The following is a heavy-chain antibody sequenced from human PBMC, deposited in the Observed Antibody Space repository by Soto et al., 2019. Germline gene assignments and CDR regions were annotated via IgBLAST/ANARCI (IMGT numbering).Heavy chain of an antibody. CDR1: GFSFDDFA. Sequence: EVQVVESGGGLVQPGRSLRLSCSASGFSFDDFAMHWVRQAPGGGLEWVSGISWNSGSIGYADSVRGRFTISRDNAKNSVYLQMNRLRAEDTALYYCAKEKSRNGGLLDYWGQGILVTVSS. CDR3: AKEKSRNGGLLDY. D-gene: IGHD2-8*01. V-gene: IGHV3-9*01. CDR2: ISWNSGSI. J-gene: IGHJ4*02.